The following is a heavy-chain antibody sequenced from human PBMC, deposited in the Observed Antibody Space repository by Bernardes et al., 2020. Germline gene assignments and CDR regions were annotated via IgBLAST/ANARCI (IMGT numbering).Heavy chain of an antibody. V-gene: IGHV3-23*01. Sequence: GGSLRLSCVTSGFTFSSFSMSWVRQAPGKGLEWVSAISGSGGITQYAASVKGRFTISRDNSKSTLNLQMNSLRAEDTAVYYCAKEGSTTGMTRGRGDGMDVWGKGTTVTVSS. D-gene: IGHD1-1*01. CDR2: ISGSGGIT. J-gene: IGHJ6*04. CDR1: GFTFSSFS. CDR3: AKEGSTTGMTRGRGDGMDV.